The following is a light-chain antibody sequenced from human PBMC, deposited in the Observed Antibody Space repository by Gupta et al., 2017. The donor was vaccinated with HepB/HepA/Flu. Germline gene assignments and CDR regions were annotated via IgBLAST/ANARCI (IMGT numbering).Light chain of an antibody. CDR1: QSVGTY. CDR3: QQYSDSPRA. CDR2: EAS. J-gene: IGKJ1*01. V-gene: IGKV3-15*01. Sequence: IVLTQSPATLSVSPGETATLSCRASQSVGTYLAWYQQRPGQAPRLLMFEASIRIAGIPGRFSGSGSGTEFTLTISSLQSEDSALYYCQQYSDSPRAFGQGTKVELK.